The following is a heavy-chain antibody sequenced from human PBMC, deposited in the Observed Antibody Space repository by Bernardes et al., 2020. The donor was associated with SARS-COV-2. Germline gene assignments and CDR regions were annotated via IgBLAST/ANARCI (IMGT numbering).Heavy chain of an antibody. CDR2: ISRRASTI. D-gene: IGHD3-16*02. Sequence: GGSLRLSCAASGSTFSTLDMHWVRQAPGKGLEWVSYISRRASTIHYADSVKGRFTISRDNAKNSLYLQMNSLRADDTAVYYCARGGLTFGGVTVRWGQGTLVTVSS. CDR3: ARGGLTFGGVTVR. J-gene: IGHJ4*02. CDR1: GSTFSTLD. V-gene: IGHV3-48*01.